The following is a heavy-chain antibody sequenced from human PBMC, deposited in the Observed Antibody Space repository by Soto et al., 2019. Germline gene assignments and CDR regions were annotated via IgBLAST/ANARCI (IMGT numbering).Heavy chain of an antibody. J-gene: IGHJ4*02. Sequence: GGSLRLSCAASGITFSNYAMSWVRQAPGKGLEWVSAISGSGGSTYYADSVKGRFTISRDNSKNTVSLQMNSLRVEDTAVYYCAKFSATSVYDISSAPDYWGQGTLVTVSS. CDR3: AKFSATSVYDISSAPDY. CDR2: ISGSGGST. CDR1: GITFSNYA. D-gene: IGHD6-6*01. V-gene: IGHV3-23*01.